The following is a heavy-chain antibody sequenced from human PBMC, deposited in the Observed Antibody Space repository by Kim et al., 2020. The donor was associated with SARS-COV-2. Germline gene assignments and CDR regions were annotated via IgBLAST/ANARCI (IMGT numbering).Heavy chain of an antibody. D-gene: IGHD2-15*01. CDR3: VKDRDYCSGGTCYNGILDH. CDR2: ISHDGSKE. CDR1: GFTFSNYA. V-gene: IGHV3-30*18. J-gene: IGHJ4*02. Sequence: GGSLRLSCAASGFTFSNYAMHWVRQAPGKGLEWMAVISHDGSKEYYGDSVKGRFTISRDNSRNTLSLQMNSLRGEDTAVYSCVKDRDYCSGGTCYNGILDHWGQGTLVTVSS.